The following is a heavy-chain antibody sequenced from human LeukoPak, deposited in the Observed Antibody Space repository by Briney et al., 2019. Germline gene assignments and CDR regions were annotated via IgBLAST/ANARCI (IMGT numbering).Heavy chain of an antibody. V-gene: IGHV4-39*07. J-gene: IGHJ4*02. CDR2: IYYSGST. CDR1: GGSISSSSYY. Sequence: SETLSLTCTVSGGSISSSSYYWGWIRQPPGKGLEWIGSIYYSGSTYYNPSLKSRVTISVDTSKNQFSLKLSSVTAADTAVYYCARRRDGYNEIDYWGQGTLVTVSS. CDR3: ARRRDGYNEIDY. D-gene: IGHD5-24*01.